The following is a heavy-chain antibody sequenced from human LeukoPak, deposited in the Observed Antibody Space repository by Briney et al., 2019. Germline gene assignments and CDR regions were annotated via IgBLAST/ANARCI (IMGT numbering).Heavy chain of an antibody. Sequence: PSETLSLTCTVSGGSISSGGYYWSWIRQHPGKGLEWIGYIYYSGSTHYNPSLKSRVTISVDTSKNQFSLKLSSVTAADTAVYYCARVSRTVTTVILDYWGQGTLVTVSS. CDR3: ARVSRTVTTVILDY. CDR2: IYYSGST. CDR1: GGSISSGGYY. J-gene: IGHJ4*02. V-gene: IGHV4-31*03. D-gene: IGHD4-17*01.